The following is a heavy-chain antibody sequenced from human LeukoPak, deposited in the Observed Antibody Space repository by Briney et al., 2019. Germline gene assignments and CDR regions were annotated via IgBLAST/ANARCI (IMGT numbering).Heavy chain of an antibody. Sequence: QAGGSLRLSCAASGFTVSSNYMSWVRQAPGKGLEWVSVIYSGGSTYYADSVKGRLTISRDNSKNTLYLQMNSLRAEDTAVYYCARETWFGPYYGMDVWGQGTTVTVSS. CDR3: ARETWFGPYYGMDV. V-gene: IGHV3-53*01. CDR1: GFTVSSNY. J-gene: IGHJ6*02. D-gene: IGHD3-10*01. CDR2: IYSGGST.